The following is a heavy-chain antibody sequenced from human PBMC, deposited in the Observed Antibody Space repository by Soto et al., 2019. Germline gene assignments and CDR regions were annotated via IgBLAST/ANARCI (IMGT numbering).Heavy chain of an antibody. Sequence: EVQLVESGGGLVQPGGSLRLSCAASGLSFNMYWMHWVHQVPGKGLVWLARINSDGSHTIYVDSVKGRFTISRDNAKDTVFLQMDSLRDEDTGVYYCAGGMAGLDVWGQGTTVTVSS. J-gene: IGHJ6*02. V-gene: IGHV3-74*01. CDR1: GLSFNMYW. CDR2: INSDGSHT. CDR3: AGGMAGLDV.